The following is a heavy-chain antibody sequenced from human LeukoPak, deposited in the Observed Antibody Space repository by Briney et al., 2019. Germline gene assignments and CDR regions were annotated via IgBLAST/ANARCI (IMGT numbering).Heavy chain of an antibody. CDR2: IYYSGST. J-gene: IGHJ4*02. Sequence: SETLSLTCTVSGGSISSYYWSWIRQPPGKGLEWIGYIYYSGSTNYNPSLKSRVTISVDTSKNQFSLKLGSVTAADTAVYYCARGPRGPTGYDRSDRDTFDYWGQGTLVIVSS. V-gene: IGHV4-59*01. CDR3: ARGPRGPTGYDRSDRDTFDY. CDR1: GGSISSYY. D-gene: IGHD3-22*01.